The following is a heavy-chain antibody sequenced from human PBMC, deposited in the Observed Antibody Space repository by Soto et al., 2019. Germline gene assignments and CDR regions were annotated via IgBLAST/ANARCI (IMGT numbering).Heavy chain of an antibody. CDR1: GFTFRRNA. CDR3: AKDLADFYYYGMDV. Sequence: QVQLVESGGGVVQPGRSLRLSCVASGFTFRRNAMHWVRQAPGKGLEWVAVISYDGSKTYFADSVEGRFTISRDNSKDTLSLQMNSLRPEDTAVYYCAKDLADFYYYGMDVWGHGTTVTVSS. CDR2: ISYDGSKT. V-gene: IGHV3-30-3*01. J-gene: IGHJ6*02.